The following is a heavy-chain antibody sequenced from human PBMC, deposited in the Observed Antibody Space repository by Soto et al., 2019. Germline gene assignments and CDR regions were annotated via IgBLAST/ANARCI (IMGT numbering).Heavy chain of an antibody. CDR3: ARSRNYDTSGYVFDY. V-gene: IGHV4-31*03. CDR2: ISYSGST. D-gene: IGHD3-22*01. Sequence: SETLSLSCTVSGGSVSSGGYYWSWIRQHPGKGLEWIGYISYSGSTYYNPSLKSRVAISVDTSKNQFSLKLSSVTAADTAVYYCARSRNYDTSGYVFDYWGQGTLGTGSS. J-gene: IGHJ4*02. CDR1: GGSVSSGGYY.